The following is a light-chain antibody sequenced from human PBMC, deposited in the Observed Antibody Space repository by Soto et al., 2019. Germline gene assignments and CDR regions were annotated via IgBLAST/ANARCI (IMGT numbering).Light chain of an antibody. Sequence: QSALTQPPSASGCPGQSVTISCTGTSSDVGGYNYVSWYQQHPGKAPKVMIYEVSKRPSGVPDRFSGSKSGNTASLTVSGLQAEDEADYYCSSYAGSNLVFGGGTKLTVL. J-gene: IGLJ2*01. CDR2: EVS. CDR3: SSYAGSNLV. CDR1: SSDVGGYNY. V-gene: IGLV2-8*01.